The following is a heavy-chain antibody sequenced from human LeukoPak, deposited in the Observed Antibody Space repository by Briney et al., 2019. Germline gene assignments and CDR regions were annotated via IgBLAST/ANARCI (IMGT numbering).Heavy chain of an antibody. Sequence: GGSLRLSCAASGFTFSSYAMSWVRQAPGKGLGWVSAISGSGGSTYYADSVKGRFTISRDNSKNTLYLQMNSLRAEDTAVYYCAKSGIVFDYYYYYMDVWGKGTTVTVSS. CDR2: ISGSGGST. D-gene: IGHD3-10*01. V-gene: IGHV3-23*01. CDR1: GFTFSSYA. J-gene: IGHJ6*03. CDR3: AKSGIVFDYYYYYMDV.